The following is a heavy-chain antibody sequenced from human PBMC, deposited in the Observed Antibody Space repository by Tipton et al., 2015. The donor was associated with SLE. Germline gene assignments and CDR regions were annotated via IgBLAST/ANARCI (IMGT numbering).Heavy chain of an antibody. Sequence: TLSLTCTVSGGSISRYYWSWIRQPPGKGLEWIGYIFYSGSTHYNPSLKSRVTISLDTSKNQFSLKLSSVTAADTAVYYCASTRHGDSGIYPGAFDIWGQGTMVTVSS. D-gene: IGHD1-26*01. CDR1: GGSISRYY. CDR3: ASTRHGDSGIYPGAFDI. CDR2: IFYSGST. V-gene: IGHV4-59*08. J-gene: IGHJ3*02.